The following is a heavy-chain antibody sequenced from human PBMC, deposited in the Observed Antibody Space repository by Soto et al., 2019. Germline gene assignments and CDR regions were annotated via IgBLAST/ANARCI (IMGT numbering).Heavy chain of an antibody. Sequence: PSETLSLTCTVSGVSISSYYWSWIRQPPGKGLEWIGYMYDSGSTNYNPSLKSRVTISGDTSKNQFSLKLSSVTAADTAVYYCARNNNGWSPFHYWGQGTLVTVSS. J-gene: IGHJ4*02. CDR3: ARNNNGWSPFHY. D-gene: IGHD6-19*01. CDR1: GVSISSYY. V-gene: IGHV4-59*01. CDR2: MYDSGST.